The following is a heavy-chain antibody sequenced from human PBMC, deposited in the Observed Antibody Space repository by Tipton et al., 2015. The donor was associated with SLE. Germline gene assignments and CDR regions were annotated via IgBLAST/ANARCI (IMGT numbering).Heavy chain of an antibody. CDR3: ASIAAAGSDFDY. Sequence: TLSLTCTVSGGSLSRGSYYWGWIRQPPGNGLEWMGSIYYSGSTNYNPSPKSRVTILVDTSKNQSSLKLSSVTAADTAVYYCASIAAAGSDFDYWGQGTLVTVSS. CDR2: IYYSGST. J-gene: IGHJ4*02. D-gene: IGHD6-13*01. V-gene: IGHV4-39*07. CDR1: GGSLSRGSYY.